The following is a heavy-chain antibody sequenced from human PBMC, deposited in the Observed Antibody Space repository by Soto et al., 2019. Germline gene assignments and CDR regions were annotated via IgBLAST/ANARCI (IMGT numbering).Heavy chain of an antibody. CDR2: ISYDGSNK. J-gene: IGHJ6*02. D-gene: IGHD3-3*01. V-gene: IGHV3-30*18. CDR1: GFTFSSYG. Sequence: GGSLRLSCAASGFTFSSYGMHWVRQAPGKGLEWVAVISYDGSNKYYADSVKGRFTISRDNSKNTLYLQMNSLRAEDTAVYYCAKGMGFQAFRITIFGVVILDGMDVWGQGTTVTVSS. CDR3: AKGMGFQAFRITIFGVVILDGMDV.